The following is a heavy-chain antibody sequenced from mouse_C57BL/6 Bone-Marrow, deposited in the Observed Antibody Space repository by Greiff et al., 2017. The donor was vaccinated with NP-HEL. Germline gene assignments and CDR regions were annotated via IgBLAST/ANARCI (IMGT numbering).Heavy chain of an antibody. J-gene: IGHJ2*01. D-gene: IGHD2-5*01. CDR3: ASHSNYVDFAY. CDR2: ISYDGSN. V-gene: IGHV3-6*01. Sequence: VQRVESGPGLVKPSQSLSLTCSVTGYSIPSGYYWKWIRQFPGNKLEWMGYISYDGSNNYNPYLKNRISITRDTSKNQFFLKLNSVTTEDPATYYCASHSNYVDFAYWVQGTTLTVSS. CDR1: GYSIPSGYY.